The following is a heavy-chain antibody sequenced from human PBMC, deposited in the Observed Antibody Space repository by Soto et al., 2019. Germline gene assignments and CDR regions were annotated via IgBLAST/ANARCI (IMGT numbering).Heavy chain of an antibody. Sequence: SQTLSLTCAISGDSVSSNSAAWNWIRQSPSRGLEWLGMTYYRSKWYNDYAVSVKSRITINPDTTKYQFSLQLNSVTPEDTAVYYCARGGSEGKYYFDYWGQGTLVTVSS. D-gene: IGHD3-16*01. CDR1: GDSVSSNSAA. J-gene: IGHJ4*02. V-gene: IGHV6-1*01. CDR2: TYYRSKWYN. CDR3: ARGGSEGKYYFDY.